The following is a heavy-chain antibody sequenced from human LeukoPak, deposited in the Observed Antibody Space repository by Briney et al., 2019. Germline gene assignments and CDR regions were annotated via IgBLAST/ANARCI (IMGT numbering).Heavy chain of an antibody. J-gene: IGHJ5*02. CDR1: GGSISSYY. Sequence: SETLSLTCTVSGGSISSYYWSWIRQPPGKGLEWIGYISYSGSTNFNPSLKSRVTISVDTSKNQFSLKLSSVTAADTAVYYCAREGTAGTNLNWFDPWGQGTLVTVSS. V-gene: IGHV4-59*01. CDR2: ISYSGST. CDR3: AREGTAGTNLNWFDP. D-gene: IGHD1-1*01.